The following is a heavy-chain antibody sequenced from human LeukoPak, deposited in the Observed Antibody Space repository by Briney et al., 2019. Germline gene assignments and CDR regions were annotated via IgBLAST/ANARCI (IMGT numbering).Heavy chain of an antibody. CDR2: VQQDGSEK. V-gene: IGHV3-7*01. CDR1: GFTFSTLW. CDR3: ARFVAAGSGLDY. J-gene: IGHJ4*02. D-gene: IGHD6-25*01. Sequence: GGSLRLSCEVSGFTFSTLWMSWVRQAPGKGLEWVANVQQDGSEKYYVDSVKGRFTISRDNAKNSLSLQMNSLRAEDTAVYYGARFVAAGSGLDYWGQGTLVTVSS.